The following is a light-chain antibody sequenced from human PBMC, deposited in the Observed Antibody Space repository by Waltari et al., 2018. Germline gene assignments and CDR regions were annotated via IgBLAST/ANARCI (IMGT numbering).Light chain of an antibody. V-gene: IGKV3-20*01. J-gene: IGKJ4*02. Sequence: EIVLTQSPGTLSLSPGEGDTLSCRTSQPIRTTYLPLYQQKPGQAPTLLSYGASSRATGVPDMFTGSGSGKDFSLTISSLEPEDFATYYCQQYDISPLTFGGGTKVEIK. CDR1: QPIRTTY. CDR3: QQYDISPLT. CDR2: GAS.